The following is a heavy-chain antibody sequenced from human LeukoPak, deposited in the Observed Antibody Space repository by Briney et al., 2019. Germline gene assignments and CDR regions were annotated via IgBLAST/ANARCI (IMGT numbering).Heavy chain of an antibody. CDR1: GFTFSNYA. J-gene: IGHJ4*02. CDR2: ISYDGNNK. CDR3: ASRSQLGTFDY. V-gene: IGHV3-30-3*01. D-gene: IGHD1-1*01. Sequence: GGSLRLSCAASGFTFSNYAMDWVRQAPGKGPEWVAVISYDGNNKYYADSVKGRFTISRDDSKNSLYLQMNSLRTEDTAVYYCASRSQLGTFDYWGQGTLVTVS.